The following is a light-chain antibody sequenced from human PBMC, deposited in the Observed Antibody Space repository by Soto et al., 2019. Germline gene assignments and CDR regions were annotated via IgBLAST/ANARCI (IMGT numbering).Light chain of an antibody. J-gene: IGKJ4*01. CDR1: QGINNF. V-gene: IGKV1-27*01. CDR2: AAS. CDR3: QNCNLPPRT. Sequence: DIQMTQSPSSLSASVGDRVTITCRASQGINNFLAWYQQKPGKVPTLLVYAASTLQSGIPSRFSGSGSGADFALTISRLQHEDVATYYCQNCNLPPRTFGGGHKVEIK.